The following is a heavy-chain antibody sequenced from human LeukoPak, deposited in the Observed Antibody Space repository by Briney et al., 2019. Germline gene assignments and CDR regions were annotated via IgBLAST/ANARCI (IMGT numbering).Heavy chain of an antibody. Sequence: SETLSLTCTVSGGSISSGGYYWSWIRQHPGKGLEWIGYIYYSGSTYYNPSLKSRVTISVDTSKNQFSLKLSSVTAADTAVYYCARAGYCSGGSCYSDYWGQGTLATVSS. V-gene: IGHV4-31*03. J-gene: IGHJ4*02. CDR3: ARAGYCSGGSCYSDY. CDR2: IYYSGST. D-gene: IGHD2-15*01. CDR1: GGSISSGGYY.